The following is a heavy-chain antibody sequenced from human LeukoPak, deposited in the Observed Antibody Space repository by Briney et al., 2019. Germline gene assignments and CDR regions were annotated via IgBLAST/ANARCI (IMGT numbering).Heavy chain of an antibody. D-gene: IGHD5-18*01. CDR2: IKQDGSEK. J-gene: IGHJ4*02. CDR3: ASQSDSYGLPSDH. V-gene: IGHV3-7*01. CDR1: GFTFSNYW. Sequence: GGSLRLSCTVSGFTFSNYWMNWVRQAPGKGLEWVATIKQDGSEKYYVDSVKGRFTISRDNSRNMVYLQIDSVRIEDTAIYYCASQSDSYGLPSDHWGQGTLVSVSS.